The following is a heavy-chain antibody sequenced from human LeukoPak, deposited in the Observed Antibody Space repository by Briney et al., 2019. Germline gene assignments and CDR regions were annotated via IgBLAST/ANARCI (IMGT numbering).Heavy chain of an antibody. D-gene: IGHD3-9*01. V-gene: IGHV4-39*07. J-gene: IGHJ3*02. CDR1: GGSISSSSYY. CDR3: ARGLPYYDILTGYYMSGAFDI. CDR2: IYYSGST. Sequence: IPSETLSLTCTVSGGSISSSSYYWGWIRQPPGKGLEWIGSIYYSGSTYYNPSLKSRVTISVDTSKNQFSLKLSSVTAADTAVYYCARGLPYYDILTGYYMSGAFDIWGQGTVVTVSS.